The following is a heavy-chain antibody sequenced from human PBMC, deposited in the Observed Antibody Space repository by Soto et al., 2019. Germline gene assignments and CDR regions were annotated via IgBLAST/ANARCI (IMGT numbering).Heavy chain of an antibody. Sequence: SETLSLTCTVSGGSISSSSYYWGWIRQPPGKGLEWIGSIYYSGSTYYNPSLKSRVTISVDTSKNQFSLKLSSVTAADTAVYYCASWRAGLWFGEAIDYWGQGTLVTVSS. D-gene: IGHD3-10*01. J-gene: IGHJ4*02. CDR1: GGSISSSSYY. CDR3: ASWRAGLWFGEAIDY. CDR2: IYYSGST. V-gene: IGHV4-39*01.